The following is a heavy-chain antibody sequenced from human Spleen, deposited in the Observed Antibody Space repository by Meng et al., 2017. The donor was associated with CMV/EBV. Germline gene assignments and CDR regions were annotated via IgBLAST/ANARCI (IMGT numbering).Heavy chain of an antibody. V-gene: IGHV4-31*03. J-gene: IGHJ4*02. CDR3: ATSLDYFGSSGVGVPVY. CDR2: IYYRGTT. D-gene: IGHD3-10*01. Sequence: SETLSLTCTVSSGSISSGAHYWNWIRQHPGKGLEWIGYIYYRGTTYYNPSLQSRVTISVDTSKSQFSLRLTSVTAADTAVYYCATSLDYFGSSGVGVPVYWGRGTLVTVSS. CDR1: SGSISSGAHY.